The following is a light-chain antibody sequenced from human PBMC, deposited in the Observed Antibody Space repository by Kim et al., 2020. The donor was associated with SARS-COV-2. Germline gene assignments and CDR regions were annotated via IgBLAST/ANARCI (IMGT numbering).Light chain of an antibody. CDR2: GKN. CDR1: SLRSYY. V-gene: IGLV3-19*01. Sequence: SSELTQDPAVSVALGQTVRITCRGDSLRSYYASWYQQKPGQAPLLVIFGKNNRPSGIPDRFSGSSPGNTASLTITGAQAEDESDYYCNSRDSSGSLLVFG. CDR3: NSRDSSGSLLV. J-gene: IGLJ3*02.